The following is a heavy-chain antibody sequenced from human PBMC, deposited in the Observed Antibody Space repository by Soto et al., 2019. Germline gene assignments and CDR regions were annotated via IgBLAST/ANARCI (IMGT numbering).Heavy chain of an antibody. CDR3: AKDQASGQGSFDS. J-gene: IGHJ4*02. CDR1: GFTFNIYG. Sequence: VKLVESGGGVVQPGGSLRLSCAASGFTFNIYGMHWVRQAPDKGLEWVALISYDGSNQYYADSVKGRFTISRDNSKNSLFLQMNSLGAADTAVYYCAKDQASGQGSFDSWGQGTLVTVSS. V-gene: IGHV3-30*18. CDR2: ISYDGSNQ.